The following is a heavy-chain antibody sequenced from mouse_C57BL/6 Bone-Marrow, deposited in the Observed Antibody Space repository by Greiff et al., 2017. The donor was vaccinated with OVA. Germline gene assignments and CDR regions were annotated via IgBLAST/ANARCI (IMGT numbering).Heavy chain of an antibody. V-gene: IGHV2-6*01. CDR1: GFSFTSYG. CDR2: IWGVGST. D-gene: IGHD2-3*01. J-gene: IGHJ3*01. Sequence: VKLMESGPGLVAPSQSLSITCTVSGFSFTSYGVDWVRQSPGKGLEWLGVIWGVGSTNNNSALKSRLSISKDNSKSQVFLKMNSLQTDDTAMYYCASDGDCYSFAYWGQGTLVTVSA. CDR3: ASDGDCYSFAY.